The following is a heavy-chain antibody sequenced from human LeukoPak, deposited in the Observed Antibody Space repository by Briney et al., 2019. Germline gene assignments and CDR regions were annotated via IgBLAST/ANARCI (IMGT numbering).Heavy chain of an antibody. CDR1: GYSFTNYW. CDR2: IYPGDSDT. V-gene: IGHV5-51*01. CDR3: ARQDVVAGYDY. Sequence: GESLKISCKGSGYSFTNYWIGWVRQMPGKGLERMGIIYPGDSDTRYSPSFQGQVTISADKSIITAYLQWSSLKASDTAMYYCARQDVVAGYDYWGQGTLVTVSS. D-gene: IGHD6-19*01. J-gene: IGHJ4*02.